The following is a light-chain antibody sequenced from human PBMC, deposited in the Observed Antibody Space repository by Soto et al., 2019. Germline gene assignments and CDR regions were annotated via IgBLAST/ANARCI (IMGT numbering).Light chain of an antibody. CDR1: QSVSSY. CDR3: QQRSNWPSAWT. Sequence: EIVLTQSPATLSLSPGERATLSCRASQSVSSYLAWYQQKPGQAPRLLIYDASNRATGIPARFSGSGSGTDFTLTISSLEPEDFEVYYCQQRSNWPSAWTFGQGTKVEIK. J-gene: IGKJ1*01. CDR2: DAS. V-gene: IGKV3-11*01.